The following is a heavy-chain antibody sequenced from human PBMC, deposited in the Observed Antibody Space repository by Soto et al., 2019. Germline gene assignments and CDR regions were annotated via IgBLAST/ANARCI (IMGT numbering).Heavy chain of an antibody. V-gene: IGHV3-30-3*02. CDR2: VSYDGITK. D-gene: IGHD3-3*01. J-gene: IGHJ4*02. CDR3: TKEGLFWSGSFDS. CDR1: GFTFRSYP. Sequence: GGSLRLSCAASGFTFRSYPMHWVRQAPGKGLEWVAIVSYDGITKYADSVKGRFTISRDNSNNTLFLQMNSLRTEDTAVYYCTKEGLFWSGSFDSWGQGTLVNVSS.